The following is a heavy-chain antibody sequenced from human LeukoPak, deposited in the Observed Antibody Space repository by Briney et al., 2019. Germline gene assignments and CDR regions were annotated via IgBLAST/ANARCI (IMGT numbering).Heavy chain of an antibody. J-gene: IGHJ4*02. CDR3: ARDPMVRGVIRYFDY. Sequence: GGSLRLSWAASGFTFSSYSMNWVRQAPGKGLEWVSSISSSSSYIYYADSVKGRFTISRDNAKNSLYLQMNSLRAEDTAVYYCARDPMVRGVIRYFDYWGQGTLVTVSS. CDR2: ISSSSSYI. D-gene: IGHD3-10*01. CDR1: GFTFSSYS. V-gene: IGHV3-21*01.